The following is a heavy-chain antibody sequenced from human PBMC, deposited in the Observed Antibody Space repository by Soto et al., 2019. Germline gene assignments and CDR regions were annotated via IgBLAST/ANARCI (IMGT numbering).Heavy chain of an antibody. D-gene: IGHD1-7*01. V-gene: IGHV1-69*12. CDR1: GGTFSSYA. CDR3: SSVLELHYYYGMDV. J-gene: IGHJ6*02. CDR2: IIPIFGTA. Sequence: QVQLVQSGAEVKKPGSSVKVSCKASGGTFSSYAISWVRQAPGQGLEWMGGIIPIFGTADYAQKFQGRVTITADEATSTAYMELSSLRSEDTAVYYCSSVLELHYYYGMDVLGQGTTVTVSS.